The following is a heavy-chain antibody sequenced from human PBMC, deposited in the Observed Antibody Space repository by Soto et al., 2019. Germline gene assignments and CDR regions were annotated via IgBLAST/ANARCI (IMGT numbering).Heavy chain of an antibody. J-gene: IGHJ4*02. CDR2: IYYSGST. CDR1: GGSISSGDYY. V-gene: IGHV4-30-4*01. CDR3: ARASSSWYYFDY. Sequence: SETLSLTCTVSGGSISSGDYYWSWIRQPPGKGLEWIGYIYYSGSTYYNPSLKSRVTISVDTSKNQFSLKLSSVTAADTAVYYCARASSSWYYFDYWGQGTLVTVSS. D-gene: IGHD6-13*01.